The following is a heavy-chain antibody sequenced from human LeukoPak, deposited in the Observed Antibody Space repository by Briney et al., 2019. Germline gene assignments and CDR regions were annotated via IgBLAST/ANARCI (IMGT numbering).Heavy chain of an antibody. J-gene: IGHJ4*02. CDR3: ARGAYDYVWGSYGD. V-gene: IGHV4-30-4*07. CDR2: IYYSGST. D-gene: IGHD3-16*01. CDR1: GGSISSGGYS. Sequence: PSQTLSLTCAVSGGSISSGGYSWSWIRQPPGKGLEWIGCIYYSGSTYYNPSLKSRVTISVDTSKNQFSLKLSSVTAADTAVYYCARGAYDYVWGSYGDWGQGTLVTVSS.